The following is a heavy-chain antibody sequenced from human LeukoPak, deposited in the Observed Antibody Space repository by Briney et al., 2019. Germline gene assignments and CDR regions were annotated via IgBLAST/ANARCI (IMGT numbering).Heavy chain of an antibody. V-gene: IGHV4-59*08. CDR3: ASQRPDLDY. CDR2: NYCRGSN. CDR1: GGSISRYY. D-gene: IGHD1-14*01. J-gene: IGHJ4*02. Sequence: SETLSLTCTVSGGSISRYYGRWVRQPPGEGLEWIGYNYCRGSNNYNPFLKSRVTISVDTSKNQFSLKLSAVAAADTAVYYCASQRPDLDYWGQGTLVTVSS.